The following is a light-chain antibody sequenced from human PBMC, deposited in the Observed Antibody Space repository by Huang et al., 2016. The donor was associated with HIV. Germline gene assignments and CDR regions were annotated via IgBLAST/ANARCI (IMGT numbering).Light chain of an antibody. Sequence: IILTQSPATLSVSPGEGATLSCRASQSIGTNLAWDQQGPGQAPRLLVYGASTRATGVPVRFSGSGSETQFNLTLSSLQSEDFATYYCQHYSNWPPLTFGGGTKVDI. CDR3: QHYSNWPPLT. V-gene: IGKV3-15*01. CDR1: QSIGTN. J-gene: IGKJ4*01. CDR2: GAS.